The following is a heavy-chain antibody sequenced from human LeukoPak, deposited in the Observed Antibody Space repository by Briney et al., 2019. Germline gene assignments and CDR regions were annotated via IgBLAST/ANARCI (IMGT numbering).Heavy chain of an antibody. J-gene: IGHJ4*02. CDR2: INPNSGGT. V-gene: IGHV1-2*02. Sequence: RASVKVSCKASGYTFTGYYMHWVRQAPGQGLEWMGWINPNSGGTNYAQKFEGRVTMTRDTSISTAYMELSRLRSDDTAIYYCARPEYSYDYLLDYWGQGTLVTVSS. CDR1: GYTFTGYY. CDR3: ARPEYSYDYLLDY. D-gene: IGHD5-18*01.